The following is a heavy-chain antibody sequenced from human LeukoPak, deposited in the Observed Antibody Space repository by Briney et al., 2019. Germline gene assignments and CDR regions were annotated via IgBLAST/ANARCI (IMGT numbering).Heavy chain of an antibody. CDR2: FGTRSTSV. V-gene: IGHV3-21*01. CDR1: GGSISSGGYY. Sequence: ETLSLTCTVSGGSISSGGYYWSWIRQAPGKGLEWVSSFGTRSTSVYHAGSVKGRFTISRDNAKNSLYLQMNSLRAEDTAVYYCARDIRFLEWLSPADVDYWGQGTLVTVSS. J-gene: IGHJ4*02. CDR3: ARDIRFLEWLSPADVDY. D-gene: IGHD3-3*01.